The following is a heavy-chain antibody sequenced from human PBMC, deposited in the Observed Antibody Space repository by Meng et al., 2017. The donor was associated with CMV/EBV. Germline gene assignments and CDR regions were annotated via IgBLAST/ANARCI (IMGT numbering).Heavy chain of an antibody. CDR3: ARDAGHYDILTGYSY. D-gene: IGHD3-9*01. Sequence: QLQLQESGPGLVKPSGTLSLTCTVSGGSIRSSSYYWGWIRQPPGKGLEWIGSIYYSGSTYYNPSLKSRVTISVDTSKNQFSLKLSSVTAADTAVYYCARDAGHYDILTGYSYWGQGTLVTVSS. CDR2: IYYSGST. CDR1: GGSIRSSSYY. V-gene: IGHV4-39*07. J-gene: IGHJ4*02.